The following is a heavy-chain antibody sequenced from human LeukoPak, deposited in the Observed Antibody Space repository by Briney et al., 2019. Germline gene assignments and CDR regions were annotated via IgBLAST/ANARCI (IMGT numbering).Heavy chain of an antibody. V-gene: IGHV3-20*01. J-gene: IGHJ4*02. Sequence: PGGSLRLFCAASGFTFDDYGMSWVRQAPGKGLEWVSGINWNGGSTGYADSVKGRFTISRDNAKNSLYLQMNSLRAEDTALYHCARRLGSYSNYVGYYFDYWGQGTLVTVSS. CDR1: GFTFDDYG. CDR3: ARRLGSYSNYVGYYFDY. CDR2: INWNGGST. D-gene: IGHD4-11*01.